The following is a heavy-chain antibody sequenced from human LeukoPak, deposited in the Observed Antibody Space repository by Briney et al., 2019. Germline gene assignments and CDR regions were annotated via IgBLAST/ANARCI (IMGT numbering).Heavy chain of an antibody. CDR2: IYTSGST. V-gene: IGHV4-4*07. CDR3: AREDLAAAGFDY. J-gene: IGHJ4*02. D-gene: IGHD6-13*01. Sequence: SETLSLTCTVCVGSIRRYYWSWIRQPAGKGLEWIGRIYTSGSTNYNRSLKSRVTISVDKSKNQFSLKLSSVTAADTAVYYCAREDLAAAGFDYWGQGTLVTVSS. CDR1: VGSIRRYY.